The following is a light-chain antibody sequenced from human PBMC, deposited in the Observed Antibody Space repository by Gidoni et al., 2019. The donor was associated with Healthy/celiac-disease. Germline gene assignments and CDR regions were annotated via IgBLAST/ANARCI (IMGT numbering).Light chain of an antibody. CDR2: KAS. V-gene: IGKV1-5*03. Sequence: DIQMTQSPSTLSASVGDRVTITCRASQSISSWLAWYQQKPGKAPKLLIYKASSLESGVPSRFSGSGSGTEFTLTISSLQPDDFATYYCQQYISYPYTFGQGTKLEIK. CDR3: QQYISYPYT. CDR1: QSISSW. J-gene: IGKJ2*01.